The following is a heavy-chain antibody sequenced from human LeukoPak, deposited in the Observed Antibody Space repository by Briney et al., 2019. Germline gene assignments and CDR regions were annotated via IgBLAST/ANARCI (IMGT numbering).Heavy chain of an antibody. CDR2: ISGSGGST. J-gene: IGHJ4*02. CDR1: GFTFSSYA. CDR3: AKDSGRYFDKYYFDY. V-gene: IGHV3-23*01. D-gene: IGHD3-9*01. Sequence: GGSLRLSCVASGFTFSSYAMSWVRQAPGKGLESISGSGGSTNYADSVKGRLTISRGNSKNTLYLQMNSLRAEDTAVYYCAKDSGRYFDKYYFDYWGQGNLVTVSS.